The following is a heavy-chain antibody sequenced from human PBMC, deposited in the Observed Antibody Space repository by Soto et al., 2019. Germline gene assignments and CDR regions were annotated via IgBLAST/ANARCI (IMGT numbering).Heavy chain of an antibody. D-gene: IGHD1-1*01. V-gene: IGHV3-23*01. CDR3: AKQMGTWVDTAIDV. J-gene: IGHJ4*02. CDR2: LSHDGGNI. CDR1: DFSFTSYA. Sequence: GGSLRLSCVAPDFSFTSYAMTWVRLPPGKGLQWVAALSHDGGNIYYRDSVRGRFTISRDNSKNTLYLQMHSLKGEDTAVYFCAKQMGTWVDTAIDVWGQGTQVTVPS.